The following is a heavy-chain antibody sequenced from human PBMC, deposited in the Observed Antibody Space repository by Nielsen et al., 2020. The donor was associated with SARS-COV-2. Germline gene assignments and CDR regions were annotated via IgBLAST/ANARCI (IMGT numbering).Heavy chain of an antibody. Sequence: WIRQPPGKGLEWVSSISSSSSYIYYADSVKGRFTISRDNAKNSLYLQMNSLRAEDTAVYYCARGPYCSSTSCFHHYYYYGMDVWGQGTTVTVSS. V-gene: IGHV3-21*01. D-gene: IGHD2-2*01. J-gene: IGHJ6*02. CDR2: ISSSSSYI. CDR3: ARGPYCSSTSCFHHYYYYGMDV.